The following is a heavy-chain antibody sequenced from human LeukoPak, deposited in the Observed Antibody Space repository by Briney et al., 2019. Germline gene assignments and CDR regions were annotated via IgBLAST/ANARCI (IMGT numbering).Heavy chain of an antibody. D-gene: IGHD3-3*01. CDR2: VIGSSGAT. J-gene: IGHJ4*02. CDR3: AKGAYDFLEIAYSDY. CDR1: GFSFTKYA. V-gene: IGHV3-23*01. Sequence: GGSLRLSCAASGFSFTKYAMNWVRQAPGRGLEGVAVVIGSSGATDYADSVKGRFTISRDNSKNTLFLQMNSLRAEDTAIYYCAKGAYDFLEIAYSDYWGQGALVTVSS.